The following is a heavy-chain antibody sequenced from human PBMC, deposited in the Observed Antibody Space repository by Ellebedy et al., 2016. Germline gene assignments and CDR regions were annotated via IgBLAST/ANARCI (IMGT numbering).Heavy chain of an antibody. V-gene: IGHV3-23*01. CDR3: AKVRGSITIFGVVIS. Sequence: GESLKISXAASGFTFSSYAMSWVRQAPGKGLEWVSAISGSGGSTYYADSVKGRFTISRDNSKNTLYLQMNSLRAEDTAVYYCAKVRGSITIFGVVISWGQGTLVTVSS. D-gene: IGHD3-3*01. CDR1: GFTFSSYA. CDR2: ISGSGGST. J-gene: IGHJ5*02.